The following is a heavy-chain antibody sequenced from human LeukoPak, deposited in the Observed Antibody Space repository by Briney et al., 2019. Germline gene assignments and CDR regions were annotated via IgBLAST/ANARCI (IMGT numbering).Heavy chain of an antibody. CDR1: GFSFTTYW. J-gene: IGHJ5*02. D-gene: IGHD1-26*01. V-gene: IGHV3-7*01. CDR3: AKGWAGFGP. Sequence: GGSLSLSCAASGFSFTTYWMNWVRQAPGMGLEWVAIINQDGSERYYVDSVKGRFTISRDNREETLNLQMDSLRAEDTVVYYCAKGWAGFGPCGQGTLVTVSS. CDR2: INQDGSER.